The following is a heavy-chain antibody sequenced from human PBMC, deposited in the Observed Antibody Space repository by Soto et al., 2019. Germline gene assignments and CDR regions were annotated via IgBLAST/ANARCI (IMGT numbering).Heavy chain of an antibody. CDR1: GGSITTGGRY. J-gene: IGHJ3*02. Sequence: QVRLQEWGPGLVKPSQTLSLKCSVSGGSITTGGRYWSWIRQLTGKGLEWIGEIYYSGNTYYNASLKSRVTISVEAAKNQFSLKLSSVTAADTAVYYCAQALVFTGGDGFDIWGQGRLVTVSS. CDR2: IYYSGNT. V-gene: IGHV4-31*02. D-gene: IGHD1-1*01. CDR3: AQALVFTGGDGFDI.